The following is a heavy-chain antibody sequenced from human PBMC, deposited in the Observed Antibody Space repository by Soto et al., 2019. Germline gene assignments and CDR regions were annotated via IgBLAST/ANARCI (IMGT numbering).Heavy chain of an antibody. V-gene: IGHV4-59*10. CDR3: ARVVTGPWGDAFDI. D-gene: IGHD3-16*01. CDR2: IYSSGST. J-gene: IGHJ3*02. CDR1: GGSISGDY. Sequence: PSETLSLTCAVSGGSISGDYWSWIRQPAGKGLEWIGRIYSSGSTNYNPSLKSRVTMSVDTSKNQFFLKLGSVTAADTAVYYCARVVTGPWGDAFDIWGQGTMVTVSS.